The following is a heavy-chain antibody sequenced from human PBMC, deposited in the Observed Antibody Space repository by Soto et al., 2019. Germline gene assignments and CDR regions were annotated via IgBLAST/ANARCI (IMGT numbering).Heavy chain of an antibody. J-gene: IGHJ4*02. CDR3: ARVMYGSGSYLHTFDY. CDR2: MYYTGST. CDR1: GGSISSFY. V-gene: IGHV4-59*01. D-gene: IGHD3-10*01. Sequence: QVQLQESGPGLVKPSETLSLNCTVSGGSISSFYWSWIRQSPRKGLEWIGYMYYTGSTVYNPSLKSRVTISLDSSKTQFSLKLSSVTAADTAVYYCARVMYGSGSYLHTFDYWGQGTLVTVSS.